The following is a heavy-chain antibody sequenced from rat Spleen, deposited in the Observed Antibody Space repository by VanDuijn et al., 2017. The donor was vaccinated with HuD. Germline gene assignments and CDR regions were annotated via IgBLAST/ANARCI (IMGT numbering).Heavy chain of an antibody. V-gene: IGHV5-31*01. CDR2: ITNSGGGL. D-gene: IGHD1-1*01. J-gene: IGHJ2*01. Sequence: EVQLMESGGGLVQPGRSLKLSCVASGFTFNKYWMSWIRQAPGKGLEWVASITNSGGGLYYPDSVKGRFTISRDNAQNTLYLQLNNLRSEDTATYYCARENYYSGDYWGQGVMVTVSS. CDR3: ARENYYSGDY. CDR1: GFTFNKYW.